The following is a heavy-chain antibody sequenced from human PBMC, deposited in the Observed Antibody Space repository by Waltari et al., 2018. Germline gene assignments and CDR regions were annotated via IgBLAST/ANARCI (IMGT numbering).Heavy chain of an antibody. D-gene: IGHD6-6*01. Sequence: QVQLVQSGAEVKKPGASVKVSCKASGYTFTSYGISWVRQAPGQGLEWMGWISAYNGNTNYAQKLQGRVTITSDRSVSTAYMELSSLRSEDMVVYSCVTQPCRDSSSSGVSDYWGQGTLVTVSS. CDR1: GYTFTSYG. CDR3: VTQPCRDSSSSGVSDY. J-gene: IGHJ4*02. V-gene: IGHV1-18*03. CDR2: ISAYNGNT.